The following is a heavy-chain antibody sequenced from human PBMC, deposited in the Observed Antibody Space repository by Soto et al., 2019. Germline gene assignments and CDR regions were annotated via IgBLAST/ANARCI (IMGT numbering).Heavy chain of an antibody. CDR1: GYTFTSYY. J-gene: IGHJ3*02. CDR3: ARSRHSNPYYDILTGTLGDAFDI. Sequence: ASVKVSCKASGYTFTSYYMHWVRQAPGQGLEWMGIINPSGGSTSYAQKFQGRVTMTRDTSTSTVYMELSSLRSEDTAVYYCARSRHSNPYYDILTGTLGDAFDIWGQGTMVTVS. V-gene: IGHV1-46*03. D-gene: IGHD3-9*01. CDR2: INPSGGST.